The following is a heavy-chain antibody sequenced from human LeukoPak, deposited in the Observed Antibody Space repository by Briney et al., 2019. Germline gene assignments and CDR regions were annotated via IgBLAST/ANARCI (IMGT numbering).Heavy chain of an antibody. CDR2: IYYSGST. J-gene: IGHJ4*02. Sequence: SETLSLTSTVSGGSISSYYWSWIRQPPGKGLEWIGYIYYSGSTNYNPSLKSRVTISVDTSKNQFSLKLSSVTAADTAVYYCARGIVGATTDYWGQGTLVTVSS. V-gene: IGHV4-59*01. D-gene: IGHD1-26*01. CDR1: GGSISSYY. CDR3: ARGIVGATTDY.